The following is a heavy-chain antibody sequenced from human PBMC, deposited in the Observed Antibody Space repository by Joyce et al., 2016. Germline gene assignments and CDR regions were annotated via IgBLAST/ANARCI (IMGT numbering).Heavy chain of an antibody. CDR1: GYTFASYS. V-gene: IGHV1-3*01. CDR2: INAGNGNT. Sequence: QVQLVQSGAEVKKPGASVKVSCKASGYTFASYSMHWVRQAPGQRLEWMGWINAGNGNTKYSQKFQGRVTITRDTSASTAYMELSSLRSEDTAVYYCAGDYGSGSYDYWGQGTLVTVSS. J-gene: IGHJ4*02. CDR3: AGDYGSGSYDY. D-gene: IGHD3-10*01.